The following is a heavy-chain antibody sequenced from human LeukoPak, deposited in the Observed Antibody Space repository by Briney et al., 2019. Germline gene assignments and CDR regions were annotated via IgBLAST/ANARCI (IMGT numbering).Heavy chain of an antibody. CDR3: ARDRGVDTAHWYFDL. Sequence: ASVKVSCKASGYTFTSYYMHWVRQAPGQGLEWMGIINPSGGSTSYAQKFQGRVTMTRGTSTSTVYMELSSLRSEDTAVYYCARDRGVDTAHWYFDLWGRGTLVTVSS. CDR1: GYTFTSYY. J-gene: IGHJ2*01. D-gene: IGHD5-18*01. CDR2: INPSGGST. V-gene: IGHV1-46*01.